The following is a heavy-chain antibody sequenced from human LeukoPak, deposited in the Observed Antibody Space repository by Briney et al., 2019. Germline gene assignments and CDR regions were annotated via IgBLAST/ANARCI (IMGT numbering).Heavy chain of an antibody. CDR2: ISYDGSNK. V-gene: IGHV3-30*04. D-gene: IGHD3-10*01. CDR1: GFTFSSYA. CDR3: ARGAYYYGSGSSFDY. J-gene: IGHJ4*02. Sequence: GGSLRLSCAASGFTFSSYAMSWVRQAPGKGLEWVAVISYDGSNKYYADSVKGRLTISRDNSKNTLYLQMNSLRAEDTAVYYCARGAYYYGSGSSFDYWGQGTLVTVSS.